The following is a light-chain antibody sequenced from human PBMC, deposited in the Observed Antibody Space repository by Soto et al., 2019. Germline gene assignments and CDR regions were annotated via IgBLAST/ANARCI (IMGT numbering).Light chain of an antibody. V-gene: IGLV1-51*01. CDR2: DNN. J-gene: IGLJ2*01. CDR3: GTWDSSLTAVV. CDR1: SSNIGNNY. Sequence: QSVLTQPPSVSAAPGQKVTISCSGSSSNIGNNYVSWYQQLPGTAPKLLIYDNNQRPSGIPDRFSGSKSATSATLGITGLQTRDEADYYCGTWDSSLTAVVFGGGTKLTVL.